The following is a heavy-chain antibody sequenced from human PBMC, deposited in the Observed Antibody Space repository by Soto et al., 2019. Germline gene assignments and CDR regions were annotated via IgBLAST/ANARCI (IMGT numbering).Heavy chain of an antibody. Sequence: ASVKVSCKASGYTFTSYGISWVRQAPGQGLEWMGWISAYNGNTNYAQKLQGRVTMTTDTSTSTAYMELRSLRSDDTAVYYCARAPSFLDSSGWYTLDYWGQGTLVTVSS. V-gene: IGHV1-18*01. D-gene: IGHD6-19*01. CDR3: ARAPSFLDSSGWYTLDY. CDR1: GYTFTSYG. CDR2: ISAYNGNT. J-gene: IGHJ4*02.